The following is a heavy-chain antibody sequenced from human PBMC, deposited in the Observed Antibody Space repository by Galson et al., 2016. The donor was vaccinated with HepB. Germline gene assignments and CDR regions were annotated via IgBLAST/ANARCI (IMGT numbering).Heavy chain of an antibody. J-gene: IGHJ4*02. V-gene: IGHV3-21*01. Sequence: SLRLSCAASGFTFSTYCMGWVRQAPGRGLEWVSSICPRRTGSHYIDYADSVKGRFIVSRDNAKNSLFLQLDSLRAEDTAMYYCARDFSFCIRGDCYSGGSFDYWGQGTLVTVSS. CDR2: ICPRRTGSHYI. CDR3: ARDFSFCIRGDCYSGGSFDY. D-gene: IGHD2-21*02. CDR1: GFTFSTYC.